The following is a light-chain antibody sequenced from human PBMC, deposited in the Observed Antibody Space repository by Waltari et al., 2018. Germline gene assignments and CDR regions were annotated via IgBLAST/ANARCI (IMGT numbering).Light chain of an antibody. CDR1: QSVISN. CDR2: GAS. CDR3: QQYNNWPPRMYT. V-gene: IGKV3-15*01. Sequence: ILITQSPAPLPVSPGESATLSCRASQSVISNLAWYQQNPGQAPRLLMYGASTRATGIPARFSGSGSGTEFTLTISSLQSEDFAVYYCQQYNNWPPRMYTFGQGTKLEIK. J-gene: IGKJ2*01.